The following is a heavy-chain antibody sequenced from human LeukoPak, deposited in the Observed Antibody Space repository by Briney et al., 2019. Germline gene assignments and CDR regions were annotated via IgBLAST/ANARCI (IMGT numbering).Heavy chain of an antibody. CDR2: IYYSGST. Sequence: SETLSLTCTVTGASIRSGRYYCGWIRQPQDKKQEWIGSIYYSGSTYYNPSLKSRVTISVDTSKNQFSLKLSSVTAADTAVYYCARPGIAAAGTIGNWGQGTLVTVSS. J-gene: IGHJ4*02. D-gene: IGHD6-13*01. CDR3: ARPGIAAAGTIGN. CDR1: GASIRSGRYY. V-gene: IGHV4-39*01.